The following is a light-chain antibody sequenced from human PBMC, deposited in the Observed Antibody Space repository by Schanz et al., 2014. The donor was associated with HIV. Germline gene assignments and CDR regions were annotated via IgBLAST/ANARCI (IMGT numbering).Light chain of an antibody. Sequence: QSVLTQPPSVSAAPRQKVTISCSGSTSNIGNNYVSWYQQFPGTAPKLLIYDNNRRASGIPDRFSGSKSGTSASLDITGLQTGDEADYYCATWDSSLSGVVFGGGTKLTVL. CDR2: DNN. CDR1: TSNIGNNY. J-gene: IGLJ2*01. CDR3: ATWDSSLSGVV. V-gene: IGLV1-51*01.